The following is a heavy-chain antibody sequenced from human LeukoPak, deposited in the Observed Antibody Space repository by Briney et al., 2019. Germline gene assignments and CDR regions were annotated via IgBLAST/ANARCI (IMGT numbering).Heavy chain of an antibody. J-gene: IGHJ4*02. Sequence: ASVKVSCTASGYTFTSYGISWVRQAPGQGLEWMGWISAYNGNTNYAQKLQGRVTMTTDTSTSTAYMELRSLRSDDTAVYYCARDHGYSGSYYSPHYFDYWGQGTLVTVSS. D-gene: IGHD1-26*01. V-gene: IGHV1-18*01. CDR1: GYTFTSYG. CDR2: ISAYNGNT. CDR3: ARDHGYSGSYYSPHYFDY.